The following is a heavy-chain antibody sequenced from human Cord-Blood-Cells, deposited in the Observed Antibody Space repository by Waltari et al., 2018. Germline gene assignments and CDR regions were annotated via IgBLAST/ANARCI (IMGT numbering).Heavy chain of an antibody. CDR3: ARGGSGSYWYFDL. CDR1: GFTFSSYG. D-gene: IGHD1-26*01. CDR2: IWYDGSNK. J-gene: IGHJ2*01. V-gene: IGHV3-33*01. Sequence: QVQLVESGGGVVQPGRSLRLSCAASGFTFSSYGMHWFRLAPGKGLEWVAVIWYDGSNKYYADSVKGRFTISRDNSKNTLYLQMNSLRAEDTAVYYCARGGSGSYWYFDLWGRGTLVTVSS.